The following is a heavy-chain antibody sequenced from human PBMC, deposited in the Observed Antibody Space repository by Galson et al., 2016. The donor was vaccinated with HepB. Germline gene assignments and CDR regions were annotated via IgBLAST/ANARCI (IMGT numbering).Heavy chain of an antibody. CDR1: VG. CDR3: ARRLGIQPPFDY. V-gene: IGHV2-5*02. CDR2: IYWDDDK. D-gene: IGHD1-14*01. J-gene: IGHJ4*02. Sequence: VGVGWIRQPPGKALEWLALIYWDDDKRCSPSLKSRLTITKDTPTNQVVLTTASVGPVDTATYYCARRLGIQPPFDYWGQGALVTVSS.